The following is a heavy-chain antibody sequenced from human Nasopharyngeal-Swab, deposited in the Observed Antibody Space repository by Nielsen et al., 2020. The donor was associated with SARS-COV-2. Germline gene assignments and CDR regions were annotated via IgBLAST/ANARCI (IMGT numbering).Heavy chain of an antibody. J-gene: IGHJ3*02. D-gene: IGHD3-3*01. CDR3: ARDRAGVTIFGVVILDAFDI. V-gene: IGHV4-31*03. Sequence: SETLSLTCTVSGGSISSGGYYWSWIRQHPGKGLEWIGYIYYSGSTYYNPSLKSRVTISVETSKNQFSLKLSSVTAADTAVYYCARDRAGVTIFGVVILDAFDIWGQGTMCTVSS. CDR1: GGSISSGGYY. CDR2: IYYSGST.